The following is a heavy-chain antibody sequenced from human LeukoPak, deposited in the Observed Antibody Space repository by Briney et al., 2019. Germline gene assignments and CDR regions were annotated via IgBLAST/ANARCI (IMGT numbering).Heavy chain of an antibody. V-gene: IGHV1-46*01. CDR1: GYTFTDYF. CDR3: ARAPTMVRGVPTPGAFDI. Sequence: ASVKVSCKASGYTFTDYFTNWVRQAPGQGLEWMGIINPSGGSTSYAQKFQGRVTMTRDTSTSTVYMELSSLRSEDTAVYYCARAPTMVRGVPTPGAFDIWGQGTMVTVSS. D-gene: IGHD3-10*01. CDR2: INPSGGST. J-gene: IGHJ3*02.